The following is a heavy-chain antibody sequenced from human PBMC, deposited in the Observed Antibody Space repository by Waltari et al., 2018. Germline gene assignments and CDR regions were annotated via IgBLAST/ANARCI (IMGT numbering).Heavy chain of an antibody. V-gene: IGHV1-69*15. CDR2: IIPIFGTA. CDR1: SYA. D-gene: IGHD4-17*01. CDR3: ARDLLVTISYYYYGMDV. J-gene: IGHJ6*02. Sequence: SYAISWVRQAPGQGLEWMGRIIPIFGTANYAQKFQGRVTITADEYTSTAYLELSSLRSEDTAVYYCARDLLVTISYYYYGMDVWGQGTTVTVSS.